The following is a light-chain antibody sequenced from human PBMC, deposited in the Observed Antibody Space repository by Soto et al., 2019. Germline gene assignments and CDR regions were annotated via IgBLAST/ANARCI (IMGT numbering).Light chain of an antibody. CDR1: QAVNTR. V-gene: IGKV3D-15*01. CDR3: QQYNSYHPT. CDR2: LAS. J-gene: IGKJ1*01. Sequence: ETVLTQSPDALCSSTGYRADLSCTASQAVNTRLAWYQHKPGQAPGLLIYLASNRAAGVPARFSGSGSGTEFTLTISSLHTDELATYDCQQYNSYHPTLGQVTKVDLK.